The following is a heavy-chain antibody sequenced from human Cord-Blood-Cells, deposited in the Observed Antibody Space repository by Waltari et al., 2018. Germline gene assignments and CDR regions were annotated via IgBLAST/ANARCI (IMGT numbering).Heavy chain of an antibody. D-gene: IGHD3-22*01. CDR1: GGSFRGYY. J-gene: IGHJ3*02. CDR3: ARKRYYDSSGYYYFKKNDAFDI. V-gene: IGHV4-34*01. Sequence: QVQLQQWGAGLLKPSETLSLTCAVYGGSFRGYYWSWIRQPPGKGLAWIGEINHSGSTNYNPSLKSRVTISVDTSKNQFSLKLSSVTAADTAVYYCARKRYYDSSGYYYFKKNDAFDIWGQGTMVTVSS. CDR2: INHSGST.